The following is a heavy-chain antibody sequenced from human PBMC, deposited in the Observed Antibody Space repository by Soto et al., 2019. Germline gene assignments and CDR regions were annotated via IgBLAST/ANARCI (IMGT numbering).Heavy chain of an antibody. J-gene: IGHJ4*02. D-gene: IGHD3-10*01. Sequence: GVSLRLSCAAFGFTFSSYSMSWVRQAPGQGLEWVSGFSTGGDGGTTYYIDSVKGRFTISSDNSKNRLFLQMNSLRGEDTAIYYCAKKVNSGPGSQYFDFWGQGTLVTASS. CDR3: AKKVNSGPGSQYFDF. CDR2: FSTGGDGGTT. CDR1: GFTFSSYS. V-gene: IGHV3-23*01.